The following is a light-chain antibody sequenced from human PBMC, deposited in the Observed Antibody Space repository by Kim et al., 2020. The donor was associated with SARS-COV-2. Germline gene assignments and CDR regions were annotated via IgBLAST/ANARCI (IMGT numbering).Light chain of an antibody. J-gene: IGKJ4*01. Sequence: AAVGGVVSITWRRRQIISSLLSWYQQKPGNATKLLIYAACSLQRGVPSRCSGSGSGTDFTLTISSLQPEDFATYYCQQDNSFPLTFGGGTKVDIK. CDR2: AAC. V-gene: IGKV1-12*01. CDR3: QQDNSFPLT. CDR1: QIISSL.